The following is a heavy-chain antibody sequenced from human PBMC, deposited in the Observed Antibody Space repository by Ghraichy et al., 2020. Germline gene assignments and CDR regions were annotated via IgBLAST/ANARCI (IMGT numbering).Heavy chain of an antibody. CDR1: GFGLSDNY. CDR3: ARRDWESVKGMAV. D-gene: IGHD3/OR15-3a*01. V-gene: IGHV3-11*03. J-gene: IGHJ6*02. Sequence: GGSLRLSCAASGFGLSDNYMNWVRRAPGKGLEWVSYISGSGAFIKYADSVKGRFTISRDSARNVMYLQMHSLRTDDTAVYFCARRDWESVKGMAVWGQGTTVTVSS. CDR2: ISGSGAFI.